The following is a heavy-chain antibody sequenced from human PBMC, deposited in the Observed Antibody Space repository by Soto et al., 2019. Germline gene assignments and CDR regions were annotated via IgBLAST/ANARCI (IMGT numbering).Heavy chain of an antibody. J-gene: IGHJ3*02. V-gene: IGHV4-30-2*01. CDR3: GRGDYANAFDI. Sequence: HLNRKKSGQGLLRLHQTFPSTCPSPGGPITIGGNPWTGIRKPPGKGLEWIGNIYHSGSTYYNASLKSRVTISVDRSKNQFSLKLSSVTAADTAVYYCGRGDYANAFDIWGQGTMVTVSS. CDR2: IYHSGST. D-gene: IGHD4-17*01. CDR1: GGPITIGGNP.